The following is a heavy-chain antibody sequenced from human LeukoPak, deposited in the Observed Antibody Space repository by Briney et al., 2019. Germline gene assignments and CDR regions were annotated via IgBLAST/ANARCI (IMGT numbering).Heavy chain of an antibody. D-gene: IGHD2-2*01. Sequence: SETLSLTCTVSGASISSGDYYWSWIRQPPGKGLEWIGSIYYSGSTFHYHPSLKSRVAISIDTSKTQFSLSLSSVTAADTAVYYCASTNCSRSSCFGANWFDPWGQGTLVTVSS. V-gene: IGHV4-30-4*08. J-gene: IGHJ5*02. CDR1: GASISSGDYY. CDR2: IYYSGST. CDR3: ASTNCSRSSCFGANWFDP.